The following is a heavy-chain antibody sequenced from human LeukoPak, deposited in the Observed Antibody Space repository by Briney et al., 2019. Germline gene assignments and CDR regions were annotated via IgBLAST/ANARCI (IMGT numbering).Heavy chain of an antibody. D-gene: IGHD3-22*01. J-gene: IGHJ4*02. CDR1: GYTFTIYD. CDR2: MNPNSGNT. V-gene: IGHV1-8*01. Sequence: GASVKVSCTASGYTFTIYDINWVRQATGQGLGWMGWMNPNSGNTGYAQKFQGRVTMTRNTSISTAYMELSSLRSEDTAVYYCARGRERYYDSSGYSPQYFDYWGQGTLVTVSS. CDR3: ARGRERYYDSSGYSPQYFDY.